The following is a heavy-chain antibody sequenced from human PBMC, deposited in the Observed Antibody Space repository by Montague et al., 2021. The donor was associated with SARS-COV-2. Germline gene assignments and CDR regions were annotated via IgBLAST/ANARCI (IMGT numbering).Heavy chain of an antibody. CDR3: AKDQGDCSSSRCFRGWTYYYGMDV. J-gene: IGHJ6*02. Sequence: SLRLSCAASGFTFSSYGIHWVRQAPGKGLEWEAVISYDGSNKHYADSVKGRFTISRDNSKNTPYLQMNSLRAEDTAVYYCAKDQGDCSSSRCFRGWTYYYGMDVWGQGTTVTVSS. D-gene: IGHD2-2*01. V-gene: IGHV3-30*18. CDR1: GFTFSSYG. CDR2: ISYDGSNK.